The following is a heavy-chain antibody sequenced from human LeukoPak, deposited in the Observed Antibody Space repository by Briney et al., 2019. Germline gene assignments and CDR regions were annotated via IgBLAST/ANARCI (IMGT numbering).Heavy chain of an antibody. CDR3: ARVTSSSWFEGYFDY. CDR1: GYSISSGYY. Sequence: PSKTLSLTCTVSGYSISSGYYWGWIRQPPGKGLEWIGNIYHGGSTYYNPSLKSRVTMSGDTSKNQFSLSLSSVTAADTAVYYCARVTSSSWFEGYFDYWGQGTLVTVSS. CDR2: IYHGGST. D-gene: IGHD6-13*01. J-gene: IGHJ4*02. V-gene: IGHV4-38-2*02.